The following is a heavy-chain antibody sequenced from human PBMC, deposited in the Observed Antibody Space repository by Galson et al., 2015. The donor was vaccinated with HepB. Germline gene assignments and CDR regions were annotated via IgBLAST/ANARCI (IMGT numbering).Heavy chain of an antibody. Sequence: SLRLSCAASGFTVISNYVTWVRQAPGKGLEWVSVIYFGGTTYYADSVKGRFTISRDHSKNTMYLQTNSLRAEDTAVYYCARGGWFGNAFDVWGQGTLVTVSS. J-gene: IGHJ3*01. CDR2: IYFGGTT. D-gene: IGHD3-10*01. V-gene: IGHV3-66*01. CDR1: GFTVISNY. CDR3: ARGGWFGNAFDV.